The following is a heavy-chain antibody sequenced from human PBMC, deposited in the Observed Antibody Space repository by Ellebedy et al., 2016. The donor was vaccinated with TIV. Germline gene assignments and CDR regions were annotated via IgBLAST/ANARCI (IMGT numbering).Heavy chain of an antibody. J-gene: IGHJ4*02. CDR2: IWYDGSNE. CDR3: AGGVALDY. Sequence: GESLKISXAASGSIFSTSGMDWVRQAPGKGLEWVAVIWYDGSNENYADSVKGRFTISRDNSKNTLFLQMNSLRAEDTAVYYCAGGVALDYWGQGALVTVSS. D-gene: IGHD2-15*01. V-gene: IGHV3-33*01. CDR1: GSIFSTSG.